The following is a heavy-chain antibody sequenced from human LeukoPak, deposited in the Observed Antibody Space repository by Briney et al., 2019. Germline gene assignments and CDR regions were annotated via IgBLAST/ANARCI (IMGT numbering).Heavy chain of an antibody. J-gene: IGHJ5*02. Sequence: GASVKVSCKASGYTFTSYGISWVRQAPGQGLEWMGWISAYNGNTNYAQKLQGRVTMTTDTSTSTAYMELRSLRSDDTAVYYCALTSGYCSSTSCYRVWFDPWGQGTLVTVPS. CDR1: GYTFTSYG. V-gene: IGHV1-18*01. CDR2: ISAYNGNT. D-gene: IGHD2-2*01. CDR3: ALTSGYCSSTSCYRVWFDP.